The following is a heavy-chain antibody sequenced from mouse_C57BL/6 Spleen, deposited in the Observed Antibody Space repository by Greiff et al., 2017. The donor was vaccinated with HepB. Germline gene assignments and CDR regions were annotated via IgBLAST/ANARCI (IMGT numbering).Heavy chain of an antibody. CDR1: GYTFTSYW. CDR3: ARGGSSGPYYFDY. D-gene: IGHD3-2*02. V-gene: IGHV1-64*01. CDR2: IHPNSGST. J-gene: IGHJ2*01. Sequence: LQQPGAELVKPGASVKLSCKASGYTFTSYWMHWVKQRPGQGLEWIGMIHPNSGSTNYNEKFKSKATLTVDKSSSTAYMQLSSLTSEDSAVYYCARGGSSGPYYFDYWGQGTTLTVSS.